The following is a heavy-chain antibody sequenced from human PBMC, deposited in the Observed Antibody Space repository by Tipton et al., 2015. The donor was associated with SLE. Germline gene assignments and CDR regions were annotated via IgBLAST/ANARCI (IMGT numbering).Heavy chain of an antibody. D-gene: IGHD3-10*01. Sequence: SGFSFSNYAMHWVRQAPGKGLEWVPLIWDDGSNQLYADSVKGRFTISRDNSKSTVYLQMNSLRGEDTAVYYCAPAGDYYGTGKIAYWGQGTRVTVS. CDR2: IWDDGSNQ. J-gene: IGHJ4*02. V-gene: IGHV3-33*03. CDR1: GFSFSNYA. CDR3: APAGDYYGTGKIAY.